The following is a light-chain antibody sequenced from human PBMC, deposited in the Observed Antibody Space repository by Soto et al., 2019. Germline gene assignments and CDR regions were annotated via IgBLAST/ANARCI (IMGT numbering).Light chain of an antibody. CDR2: GAS. J-gene: IGKJ4*01. V-gene: IGKV1-9*01. Sequence: IQLTQSPSSLSASVGDRVTITCRASQGINSYLAWYQQAPGKAPKLLIYGASTLQRGVPSRFSGSGSGTDFTLTISSLQTEDFATYYCQQLNSYPSFGGGTKVEIK. CDR1: QGINSY. CDR3: QQLNSYPS.